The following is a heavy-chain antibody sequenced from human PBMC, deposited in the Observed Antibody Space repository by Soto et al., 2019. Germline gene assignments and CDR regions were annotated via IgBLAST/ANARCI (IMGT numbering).Heavy chain of an antibody. CDR1: GFTFSSYW. CDR2: IKQDGSEK. J-gene: IGHJ6*03. D-gene: IGHD5-12*01. CDR3: ARVATIEDYYYYMDV. V-gene: IGHV3-7*01. Sequence: GGSLRLSCAASGFTFSSYWMSWARQAPGKGLEWVANIKQDGSEKYYVDSVKGRFTISRDNAKNSLYLQMNSLRAEDTAVYYCARVATIEDYYYYMDVWGKGTTVTVSS.